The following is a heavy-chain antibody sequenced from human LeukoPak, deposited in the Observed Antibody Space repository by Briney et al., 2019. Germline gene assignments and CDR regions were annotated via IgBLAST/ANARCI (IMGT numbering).Heavy chain of an antibody. D-gene: IGHD3-10*01. CDR2: INWNGGST. V-gene: IGHV3-20*04. Sequence: PAGSLRLSCAASGFTFDDYGMSWVRQATGKGLEWVSGINWNGGSTGYADSVKGRFTISRDNAKNSLYLQMNSLRAEDTALYYCARLWFGQLKNWFDPWGQGTLVTVSS. J-gene: IGHJ5*02. CDR1: GFTFDDYG. CDR3: ARLWFGQLKNWFDP.